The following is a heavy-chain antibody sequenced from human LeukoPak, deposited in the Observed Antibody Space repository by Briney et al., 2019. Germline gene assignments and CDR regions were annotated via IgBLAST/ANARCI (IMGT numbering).Heavy chain of an antibody. D-gene: IGHD6-19*01. CDR3: ARAGHRGIAV. J-gene: IGHJ4*02. CDR2: INHSGST. CDR1: GGSFSGYY. V-gene: IGHV4-34*01. Sequence: SETLSLTCAVYGGSFSGYYWSWIRQPPGKGLEWIGEINHSGSTNYNPSLKSRVTISVDTSKNQFSLKLSSVTAADTAVYHCARAGHRGIAVWGQGTLVTVSS.